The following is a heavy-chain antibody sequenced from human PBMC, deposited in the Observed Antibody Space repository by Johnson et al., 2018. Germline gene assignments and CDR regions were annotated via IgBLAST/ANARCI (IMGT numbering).Heavy chain of an antibody. D-gene: IGHD3-16*01. CDR3: ARGGRLDAFHM. CDR1: GFTFSSYA. V-gene: IGHV3-23*04. CDR2: ISGSGDST. J-gene: IGHJ3*02. Sequence: EVQLVESGGGLVQPGESLRLSCAASGFTFSSYAMSWVRQAPGKGLEWVSIISGSGDSTYYADSVKGRFTISRDNSKNTMYVQRNSLRVGDTAIYYCARGGRLDAFHMWGQGTMVTVSS.